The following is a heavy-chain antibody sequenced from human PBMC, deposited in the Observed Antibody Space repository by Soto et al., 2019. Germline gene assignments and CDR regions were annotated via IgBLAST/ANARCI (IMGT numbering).Heavy chain of an antibody. D-gene: IGHD3-3*01. CDR2: IFYSGSF. CDR3: ARAPETASVFGVALPYFFDY. V-gene: IGHV4-31*03. Sequence: SETLSLTCTVSGSSSSSGTSYWSWIRQRPGKGLEWIGYIFYSGSFYYTPSLRGRVMILADTSKNQFTLRLSSVPAADTAVYYCARAPETASVFGVALPYFFDYLGKGTLVAFSS. J-gene: IGHJ4*02. CDR1: GSSSSSGTSY.